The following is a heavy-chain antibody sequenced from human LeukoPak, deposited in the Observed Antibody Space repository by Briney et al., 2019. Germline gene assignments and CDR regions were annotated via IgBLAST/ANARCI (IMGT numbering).Heavy chain of an antibody. Sequence: PGGSLRLSCAVSGFTVSGNYMSWVRQAPGKGLEWVSAISGSGGSTYYADSVKGRFTISRDNSKNTLYLQMNSLRAEDTAVYYCAKGRSGNQAAFDIWGQGTMVTVSS. CDR3: AKGRSGNQAAFDI. J-gene: IGHJ3*02. CDR1: GFTVSGNY. V-gene: IGHV3-23*01. D-gene: IGHD1-26*01. CDR2: ISGSGGST.